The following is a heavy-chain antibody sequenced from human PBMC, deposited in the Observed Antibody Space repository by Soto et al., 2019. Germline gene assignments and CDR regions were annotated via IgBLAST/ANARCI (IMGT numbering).Heavy chain of an antibody. CDR3: ARGGPGAPFDY. Sequence: ASVQVSCKASGCTFSSYGISWVRQAPGQGLEWMGWISANNGNTNYAQKAQGRVTMTTDTATSTAYMELRSLRSDDTAMYYGARGGPGAPFDYWGQGTPVTVSS. CDR2: ISANNGNT. V-gene: IGHV1-18*01. J-gene: IGHJ4*02. CDR1: GCTFSSYG. D-gene: IGHD1-26*01.